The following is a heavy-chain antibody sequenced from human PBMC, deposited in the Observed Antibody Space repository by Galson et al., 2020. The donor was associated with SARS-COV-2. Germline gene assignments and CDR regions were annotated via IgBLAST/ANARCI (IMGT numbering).Heavy chain of an antibody. CDR2: ISYLGNT. CDR3: ARQSNSGWFGYYGWDV. CDR1: DGSIFSSRFF. V-gene: IGHV4-39*01. D-gene: IGHD6-19*01. J-gene: IGHJ6*02. Sequence: SETLSPTCTVPDGSIFSSRFFWAWIRQSPGKGLEWIGTISYLGNTYYNPSLRSRVTMSVDTSKNQFSLKLSSVTAADTAVYYCARQSNSGWFGYYGWDVWGQGTTVTVSS.